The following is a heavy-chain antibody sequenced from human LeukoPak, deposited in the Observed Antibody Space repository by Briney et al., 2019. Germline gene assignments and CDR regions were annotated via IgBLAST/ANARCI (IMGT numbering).Heavy chain of an antibody. D-gene: IGHD2-15*01. J-gene: IGHJ4*02. Sequence: MPSETLSLTCAVYGGSFSGYYWSWIRQPPRKGLEWIGEIYHSGSTNYNPSLKSRVTISVDKSKNQFSLKLSSVTAADTAVYYCARGEVVAAKSRPVRMDFDYWGQGTLVTVSS. V-gene: IGHV4-34*01. CDR1: GGSFSGYY. CDR3: ARGEVVAAKSRPVRMDFDY. CDR2: IYHSGST.